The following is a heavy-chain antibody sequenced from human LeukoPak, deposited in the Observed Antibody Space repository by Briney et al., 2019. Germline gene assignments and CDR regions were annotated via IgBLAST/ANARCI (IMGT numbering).Heavy chain of an antibody. CDR1: GFTVSSNY. Sequence: GGCLRLSCAASGFTVSSNYMGWVRQAPGGGLGWVLSIYSGGSTYYTDSVKGRLTTSRHNSKNTLHLQMNSLRPDDTPVYYCARHLARYNSFDYWGQKTLHTVPS. J-gene: IGHJ4*02. CDR2: IYSGGST. CDR3: ARHLARYNSFDY. V-gene: IGHV3-66*04. D-gene: IGHD5-24*01.